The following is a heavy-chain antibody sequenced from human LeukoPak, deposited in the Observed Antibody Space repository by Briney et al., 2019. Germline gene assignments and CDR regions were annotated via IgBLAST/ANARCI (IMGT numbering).Heavy chain of an antibody. CDR3: ARTLTPGNWFDP. V-gene: IGHV4-59*12. CDR2: IYYSGST. D-gene: IGHD3-9*01. J-gene: IGHJ5*02. Sequence: SETLSLTCTVSGGSMSPYHWGWIRQPPGKGLEWTGYIYYSGSTNYNPSLKSRVTISVDTSKNQFSLKVTSVTAADTAVYYCARTLTPGNWFDPWGQGTLVTVSS. CDR1: GGSMSPYH.